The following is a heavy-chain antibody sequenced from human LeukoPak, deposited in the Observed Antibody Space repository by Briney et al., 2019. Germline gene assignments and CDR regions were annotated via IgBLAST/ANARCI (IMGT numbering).Heavy chain of an antibody. D-gene: IGHD5-12*01. J-gene: IGHJ4*02. V-gene: IGHV3-23*01. CDR2: ISGSGGST. CDR1: GFTFSSYA. Sequence: GGSLRLSCAASGFTFSSYAMSWVRQAPGKGLEWVSAISGSGGSTYYADSVKGRFTISRDNSKNTLYLQMNSLRAEDTAVYYCAKDEGYIVATLLFDYWGQGTLVTVSS. CDR3: AKDEGYIVATLLFDY.